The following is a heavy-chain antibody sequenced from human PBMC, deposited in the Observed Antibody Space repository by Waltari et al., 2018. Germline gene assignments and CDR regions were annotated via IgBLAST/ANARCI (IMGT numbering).Heavy chain of an antibody. CDR1: NGSITSNNYH. CDR2: ISYSGRP. Sequence: QLHLQESGPRLVRPPEILSLTCSVSNGSITSNNYHWGWIRQSPGKPLAWVGSISYSGRPYYNPSPNSRLTLSIDTSKNHFTLNLRSVTAADAAVYYCASSSCLYSCGLGVWGQGTTVSVSS. CDR3: ASSSCLYSCGLGV. V-gene: IGHV4-39*01. J-gene: IGHJ6*02.